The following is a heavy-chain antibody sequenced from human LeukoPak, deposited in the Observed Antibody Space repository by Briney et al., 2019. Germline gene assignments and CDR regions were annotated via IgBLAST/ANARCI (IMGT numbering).Heavy chain of an antibody. CDR2: INHSGST. CDR1: GGSFSGYY. D-gene: IGHD2-21*01. J-gene: IGHJ5*02. CDR3: ARVVERHDWFDP. V-gene: IGHV4-34*01. Sequence: SETLSLTCAVYGGSFSGYYWSWIRQPPGKGLEWIGEINHSGSTNYNPSLKSRVTISVDTSKNQFSLKLSSVTAADTAVYYCARVVERHDWFDPWGQGTLVTVSS.